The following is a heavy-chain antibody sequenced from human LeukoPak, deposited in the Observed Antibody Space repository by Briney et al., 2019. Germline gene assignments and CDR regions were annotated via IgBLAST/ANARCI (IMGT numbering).Heavy chain of an antibody. CDR2: IFPGDSDT. CDR3: ARRLGRYSYGDDAFDI. CDR1: GYTFSSYW. J-gene: IGHJ3*02. V-gene: IGHV5-51*01. D-gene: IGHD5-18*01. Sequence: GESLKISCQGSGYTFSSYWIGWVRQMPGKGLEWMGIIFPGDSDTRYIPSFQGQVTISADKSISTAYLQWSSLKASDTAMYYCARRLGRYSYGDDAFDIWGQGTMVTVSS.